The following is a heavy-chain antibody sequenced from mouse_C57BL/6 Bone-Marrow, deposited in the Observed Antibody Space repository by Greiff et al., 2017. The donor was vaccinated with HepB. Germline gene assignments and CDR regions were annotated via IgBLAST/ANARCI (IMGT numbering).Heavy chain of an antibody. CDR3: AKGGATVFFDY. V-gene: IGHV14-3*01. CDR1: GFNIKNTY. D-gene: IGHD3-1*01. J-gene: IGHJ3*01. CDR2: IDPANGNT. Sequence: VQLKESVAELVRPGASVKLSCTASGFNIKNTYMHWVKQRPEQGLEWIGRIDPANGNTKYAPKFQGKATITADTSSNTAYLPLSSLTSEDKALYYCAKGGATVFFDYWGQGTLVTVSA.